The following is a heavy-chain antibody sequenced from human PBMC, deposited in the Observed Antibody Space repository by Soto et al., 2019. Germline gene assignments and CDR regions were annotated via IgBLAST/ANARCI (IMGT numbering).Heavy chain of an antibody. CDR3: ARVGCISTSCYAPYYYYYYGMDV. J-gene: IGHJ6*02. D-gene: IGHD2-2*01. V-gene: IGHV3-30-3*01. Sequence: QVQLVESGGGVVQPGRSLRLSCAASGFTFSSYAMHWVRQAPGKGLEWVAVISYDGSNKYYADSVKGRFTISRDNSKNTXXLXMXXRRAEDTAVYYCARVGCISTSCYAPYYYYYYGMDVWGQGTTVTVSS. CDR1: GFTFSSYA. CDR2: ISYDGSNK.